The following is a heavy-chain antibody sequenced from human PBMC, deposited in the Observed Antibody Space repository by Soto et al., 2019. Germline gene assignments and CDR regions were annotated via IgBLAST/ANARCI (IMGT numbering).Heavy chain of an antibody. CDR3: ARDFGDYESYYYGMDV. D-gene: IGHD4-17*01. CDR2: VSYDGSDK. J-gene: IGHJ6*02. V-gene: IGHV3-30*01. Sequence: QVQLVESGGGVVQPGRSLRLSCAASGFTFSRYAIHWVRQAPGKGLEWVAVVSYDGSDKFYADSVKGRFTISRDNSVNTLYLQMNSLKPEDTAVYYCARDFGDYESYYYGMDVWGQGTTVTVSS. CDR1: GFTFSRYA.